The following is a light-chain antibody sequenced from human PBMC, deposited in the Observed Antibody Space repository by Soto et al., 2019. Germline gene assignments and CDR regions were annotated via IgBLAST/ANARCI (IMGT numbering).Light chain of an antibody. J-gene: IGKJ4*01. CDR2: GAS. Sequence: PGERATLSCRASQSVSSSFLAWYQQKPGQAPRLLIYGASSRATGIPDRFSGSGSGTDFTLTISRLELEDVAVYYCQQYGSAPLTFGGGTKVEIK. CDR1: QSVSSSF. CDR3: QQYGSAPLT. V-gene: IGKV3-20*01.